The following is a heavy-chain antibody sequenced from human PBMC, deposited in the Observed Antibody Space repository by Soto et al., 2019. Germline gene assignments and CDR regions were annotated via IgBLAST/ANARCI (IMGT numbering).Heavy chain of an antibody. CDR2: ISYDGSNK. D-gene: IGHD1-1*01. J-gene: IGHJ6*02. Sequence: QVQLVESGGGVVQPGRSLRLSCAASGFTFSSYGMHWVRQAPGKGLEWVAVISYDGSNKYYADSVKGRFTISRDNSKNTLYLQMNSLRAEDKAVYYCAKDHWNDHYYYGMDVWGQGTTVTVSS. CDR3: AKDHWNDHYYYGMDV. CDR1: GFTFSSYG. V-gene: IGHV3-30*18.